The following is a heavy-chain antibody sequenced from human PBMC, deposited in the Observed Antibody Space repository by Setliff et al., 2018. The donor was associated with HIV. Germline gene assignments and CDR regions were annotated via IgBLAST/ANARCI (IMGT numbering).Heavy chain of an antibody. CDR2: LYHSGTN. Sequence: PSETLSLTCAVSGYSISSGYFWGWIRQPPGKGLEWIGSLYHSGTNFYNPSLKSRVTISLDTSTNRFSLKLNSVTAADTAIYYCASASGYDHFMGAFDIWGQGTMVTVSS. V-gene: IGHV4-38-2*01. CDR3: ASASGYDHFMGAFDI. CDR1: GYSISSGYF. J-gene: IGHJ3*02. D-gene: IGHD5-12*01.